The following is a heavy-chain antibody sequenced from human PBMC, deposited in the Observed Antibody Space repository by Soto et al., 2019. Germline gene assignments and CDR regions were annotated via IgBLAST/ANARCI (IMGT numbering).Heavy chain of an antibody. Sequence: LRVACGTACGNFIYFGSRWVRITPRRVLDWVSSISANRANTYYADSVKGRFTISRDNSKNTLYLEMNTLRPEDTAVYYCARVTPGNNLYYCTGLDVWGQGNSVT. CDR1: CGNFIYFG. D-gene: IGHD3-22*01. CDR3: ARVTPGNNLYYCTGLDV. J-gene: IGHJ6*02. CDR2: ISANRANT. V-gene: IGHV3-23*01.